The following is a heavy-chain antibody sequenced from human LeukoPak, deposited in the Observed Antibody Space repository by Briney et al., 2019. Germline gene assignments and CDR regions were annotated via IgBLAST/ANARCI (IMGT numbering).Heavy chain of an antibody. Sequence: SETLSLTCTVSGGSISSGSYYWSWIRQPAGKGLEWIGRIYTSGSTNYNPSLKSRVTISVDTSKNQFSLKLSSVTAADTAVYYCARGDSYGWSDYWGQGTLVTVSS. V-gene: IGHV4-61*02. CDR1: GGSISSGSYY. D-gene: IGHD5-18*01. J-gene: IGHJ4*02. CDR2: IYTSGST. CDR3: ARGDSYGWSDY.